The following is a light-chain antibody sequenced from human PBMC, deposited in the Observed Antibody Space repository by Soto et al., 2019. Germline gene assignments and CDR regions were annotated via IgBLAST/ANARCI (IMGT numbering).Light chain of an antibody. CDR3: SSFTGSSTQV. CDR2: EVS. V-gene: IGLV2-14*01. J-gene: IGLJ1*01. CDR1: SSDVGGYNY. Sequence: QSALTQPASVSGSPGQSITISCSGTSSDVGGYNYVSWYQQHPGKVPKLMIYEVSNRPSGVVNRFSGSNSGNTASLTISGLQAEDEADYYRSSFTGSSTQVFGTGTKLTVL.